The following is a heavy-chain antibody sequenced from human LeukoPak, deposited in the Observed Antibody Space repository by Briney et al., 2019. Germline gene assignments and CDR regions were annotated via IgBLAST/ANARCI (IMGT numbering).Heavy chain of an antibody. CDR1: GFTFSSYS. J-gene: IGHJ4*02. V-gene: IGHV3-21*01. CDR2: VSSSSSYI. CDR3: ARSLFGEYYFDY. D-gene: IGHD3-10*01. Sequence: GGSLRLSCAASGFTFSSYSMNWVRQAPGKGLEWVSSVSSSSSYIYYADSVKGRFTISRDNAKNSLYLQMNSLRAEDTAVYYCARSLFGEYYFDYWGQGTLVTVSS.